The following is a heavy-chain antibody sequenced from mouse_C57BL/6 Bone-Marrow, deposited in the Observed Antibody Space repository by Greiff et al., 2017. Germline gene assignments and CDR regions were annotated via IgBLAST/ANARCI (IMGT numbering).Heavy chain of an antibody. CDR2: ISNLAYSI. D-gene: IGHD1-3*01. Sequence: EVMLVESGGGLVQPGGSLKLSCAASGFTFSDYGMAWVRQAPRKGPEWVAFISNLAYSIYYADTVTGRFTISRENAKNTLYLEMSSLRSEDTAMYYCARRKAYWYFDVWGTGTTVTVSS. CDR3: ARRKAYWYFDV. CDR1: GFTFSDYG. J-gene: IGHJ1*03. V-gene: IGHV5-15*01.